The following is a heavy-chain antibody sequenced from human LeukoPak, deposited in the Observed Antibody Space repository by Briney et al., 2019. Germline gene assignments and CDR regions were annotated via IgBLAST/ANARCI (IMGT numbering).Heavy chain of an antibody. J-gene: IGHJ4*02. V-gene: IGHV1-46*01. Sequence: ASVKVSCKASGYTFTIYYMHWVRQAPGQGLEWMGIINPSGGSTSYAQKFQGRVTMTGDTSTRPVYMELSSLRSEDTAVYYCARSIAVAGTGDYWGQGTLVPVSS. CDR2: INPSGGST. CDR3: ARSIAVAGTGDY. CDR1: GYTFTIYY. D-gene: IGHD6-19*01.